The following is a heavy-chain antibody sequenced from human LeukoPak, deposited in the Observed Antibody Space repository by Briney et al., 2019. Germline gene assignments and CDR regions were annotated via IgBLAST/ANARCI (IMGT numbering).Heavy chain of an antibody. CDR3: GRSRAGAIDY. CDR1: GFTLSDHY. D-gene: IGHD1-26*01. V-gene: IGHV3-72*01. Sequence: GGSLRLSCAASGFTLSDHYMDWGRQAPGKGLEWVGRTRNKANSYSTEYAASVKGRFTISRDESKNSLYLQMNSLKTEDTAVYYCGRSRAGAIDYWGQGTLVTVSS. J-gene: IGHJ4*02. CDR2: TRNKANSYST.